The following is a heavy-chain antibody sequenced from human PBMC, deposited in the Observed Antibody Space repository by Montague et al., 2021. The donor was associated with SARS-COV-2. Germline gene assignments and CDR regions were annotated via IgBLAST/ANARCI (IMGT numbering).Heavy chain of an antibody. CDR2: INHSGST. Sequence: SETLSLTCAVYGGSFSGYHWSWIRQPPGKGLEWIGEINHSGSTNYNTPLKSRVTISVDTSKNQFSLKLSSVTAADTAVYYCARGGRQWLVIDPRYYFDYWGQGTLVTVSS. V-gene: IGHV4-34*01. D-gene: IGHD6-19*01. CDR1: GGSFSGYH. CDR3: ARGGRQWLVIDPRYYFDY. J-gene: IGHJ4*01.